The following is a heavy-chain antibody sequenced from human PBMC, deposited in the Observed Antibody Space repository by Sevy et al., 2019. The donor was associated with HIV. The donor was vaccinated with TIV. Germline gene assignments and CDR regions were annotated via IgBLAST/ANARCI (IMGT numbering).Heavy chain of an antibody. CDR1: RFTFSDYY. V-gene: IGHV3-11*01. CDR2: ISSSGSTI. Sequence: GWSLRLSCAASRFTFSDYYMSWIRQAPGKGLEWLSYISSSGSTIYYADSVKGRFTISRDNAKNSLYLRMNSLRAEDTAVYYCAREMEGVPGRAFDIWGQGTMVTVSS. CDR3: AREMEGVPGRAFDI. J-gene: IGHJ3*02. D-gene: IGHD6-19*01.